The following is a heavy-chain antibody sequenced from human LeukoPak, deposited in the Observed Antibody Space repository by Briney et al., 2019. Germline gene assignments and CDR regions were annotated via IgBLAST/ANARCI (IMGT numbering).Heavy chain of an antibody. Sequence: GGSLRLSCAASGFNFSPYSMNWVRQAPGKGLEWVSSISSISSYIYYADSVKGRFNISRDNAKNSLYLNMNTMRAEDTAVYYCASSVWYGDSVQGTFDYWGQGTLVTVSS. J-gene: IGHJ4*02. D-gene: IGHD4-17*01. CDR2: ISSISSYI. CDR1: GFNFSPYS. V-gene: IGHV3-21*01. CDR3: ASSVWYGDSVQGTFDY.